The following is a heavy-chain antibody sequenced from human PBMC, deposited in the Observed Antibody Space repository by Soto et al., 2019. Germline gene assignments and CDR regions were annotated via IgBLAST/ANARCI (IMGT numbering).Heavy chain of an antibody. CDR3: VKHQVSLVRGISPFDY. CDR1: GFTFNSND. Sequence: PGGSLRLSCAVSGFTFNSNDMMWVRQAPGKGLEWVSTISSSGAFTYHADSVRGRLTISRDNSKNTVYLQMNSLRAEDTAVYYCVKHQVSLVRGISPFDYWGQGALVNVSS. J-gene: IGHJ4*02. CDR2: ISSSGAFT. V-gene: IGHV3-23*01. D-gene: IGHD3-10*01.